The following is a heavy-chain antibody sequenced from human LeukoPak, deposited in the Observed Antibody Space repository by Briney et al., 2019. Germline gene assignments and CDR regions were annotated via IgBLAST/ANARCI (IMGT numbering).Heavy chain of an antibody. D-gene: IGHD3-10*01. Sequence: PSETLSLTCAVYGGSFSGYYWSWIRQPPGKGLEWIGEINHSGSTNYNPSLKSRVTISVDTSKNQFSLKLSSVTAADTAVYYCARGWRGSGSYGYYYYGMDVWGKGTTVTVSS. J-gene: IGHJ6*04. CDR3: ARGWRGSGSYGYYYYGMDV. CDR1: GGSFSGYY. CDR2: INHSGST. V-gene: IGHV4-34*01.